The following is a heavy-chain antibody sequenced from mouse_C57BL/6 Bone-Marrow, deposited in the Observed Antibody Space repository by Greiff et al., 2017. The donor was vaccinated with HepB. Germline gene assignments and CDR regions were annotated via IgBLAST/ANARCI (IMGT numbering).Heavy chain of an antibody. D-gene: IGHD1-1*01. CDR1: GFTFSDYG. V-gene: IGHV5-15*01. CDR2: ISNLAYSI. Sequence: EVKLMESGGGLVQPGGSLKLSCAASGFTFSDYGMAWVRQAPRKGPEWVAFISNLAYSIYYADTVTGRFTISRENAKNTLYLEMSSLRSEDTAMYYCARQGYYGSSFYYAMDYWGQGTSVTVSS. J-gene: IGHJ4*01. CDR3: ARQGYYGSSFYYAMDY.